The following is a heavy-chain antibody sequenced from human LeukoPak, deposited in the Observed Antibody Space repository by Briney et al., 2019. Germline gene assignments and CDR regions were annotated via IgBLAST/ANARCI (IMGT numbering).Heavy chain of an antibody. CDR3: ASDYDLDYFDY. CDR2: IYHSGST. J-gene: IGHJ4*02. CDR1: GGSISSGGYS. D-gene: IGHD3-3*01. Sequence: SQTLSLTCAVSGGSISSGGYSWSWIRQPPGKGLEWIGYIYHSGSTYYNPSLKSRVTISVDRSKNQFSLKLSSVTAADTAVYYCASDYDLDYFDYWGQGTLVTVSS. V-gene: IGHV4-30-2*01.